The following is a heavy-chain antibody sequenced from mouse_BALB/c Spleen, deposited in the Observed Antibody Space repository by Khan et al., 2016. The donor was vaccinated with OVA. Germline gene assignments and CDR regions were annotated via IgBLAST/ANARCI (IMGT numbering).Heavy chain of an antibody. CDR3: ARSRYYYDSTYVRYFDY. D-gene: IGHD1-1*01. V-gene: IGHV3-2*02. CDR1: GYSITSDYA. Sequence: EVQLQESGPGLVKPSQSLSLTCTVTGYSITSDYAWNWIRQFPGNKLEWMGYISYSGSTRYNPSLKSRISITRDPSKNQFFLQLNSVTTEDPATSYGARSRYYYDSTYVRYFDYWGQGTTLTGAS. J-gene: IGHJ2*01. CDR2: ISYSGST.